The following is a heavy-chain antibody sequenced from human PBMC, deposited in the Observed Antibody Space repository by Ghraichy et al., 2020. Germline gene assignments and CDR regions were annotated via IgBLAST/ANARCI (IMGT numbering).Heavy chain of an antibody. CDR2: ISSSGGTI. V-gene: IGHV3-11*01. D-gene: IGHD3-10*01. Sequence: GESLRLSCAPSGFTFSDYSMSWIRQAPGKGLEWVSYISSSGGTIYYGDSVKGRFTISRDNAKNSLYLQMNSLRADDTAVYYCARSGWVDAFDIWGQGTMVTVSS. CDR1: GFTFSDYS. J-gene: IGHJ3*02. CDR3: ARSGWVDAFDI.